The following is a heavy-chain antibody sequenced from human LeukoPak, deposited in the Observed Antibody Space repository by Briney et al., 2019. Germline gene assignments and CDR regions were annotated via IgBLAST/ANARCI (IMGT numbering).Heavy chain of an antibody. CDR1: GYTFTSYA. V-gene: IGHV1-3*01. Sequence: ASVKVSCKASGYTFTSYAMHWVRQAPGQRLEWMGWINAGNGNTKYSQKFQGRVTMTTDTSTSTAYMELRSLRSDDTAVYYCARDHLELRLGGQGPLVTVSS. D-gene: IGHD1-7*01. CDR3: ARDHLELRL. J-gene: IGHJ4*02. CDR2: INAGNGNT.